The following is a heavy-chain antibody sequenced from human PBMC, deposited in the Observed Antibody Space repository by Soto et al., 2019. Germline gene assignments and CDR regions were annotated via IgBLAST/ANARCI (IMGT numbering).Heavy chain of an antibody. J-gene: IGHJ3*02. CDR1: GFNFSSYA. V-gene: IGHV3-23*01. D-gene: IGHD1-26*01. CDR2: ISGSGGST. Sequence: EVQLLESGGGLVQPGGSLRLSCAASGFNFSSYAMSWVRQAPGKGLEWVSAISGSGGSTYYADSVKGRFTISRDNSKNTLYLQMNSLRAADTAVYYCAKELVWVRSYSDAFDIWGQGTMVTVSS. CDR3: AKELVWVRSYSDAFDI.